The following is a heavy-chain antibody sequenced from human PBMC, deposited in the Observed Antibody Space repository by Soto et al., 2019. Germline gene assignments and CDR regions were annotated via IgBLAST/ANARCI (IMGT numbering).Heavy chain of an antibody. Sequence: QVQLVQSGAEVKKPGSSVKVSCKASGGTFRNHVFNWVRQAPGQGLEGMGGIIPIIGTPNYAQKFQGRVTITADPSTNTVYLDVSSLRSQDTAVYYCARDLEFRDGNISHLDYWGQGTLVTVSS. J-gene: IGHJ4*02. CDR2: IIPIIGTP. CDR3: ARDLEFRDGNISHLDY. V-gene: IGHV1-69*01. CDR1: GGTFRNHV. D-gene: IGHD3-10*01.